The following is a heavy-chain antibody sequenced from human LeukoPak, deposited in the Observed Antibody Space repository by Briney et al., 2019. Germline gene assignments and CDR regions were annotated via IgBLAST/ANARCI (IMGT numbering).Heavy chain of an antibody. J-gene: IGHJ4*02. CDR3: ARLAGVGWQLVRSNDY. D-gene: IGHD6-6*01. Sequence: SETLSLTCTVSGDSISSSYSSWIRQPAGKGLEWIGRISPGGNTNYNPSLESRVTMSVDTSKNQFSLKLSSVTAADTAVYYCARLAGVGWQLVRSNDYWGQGTLVTVSS. CDR2: ISPGGNT. V-gene: IGHV4-4*07. CDR1: GDSISSSY.